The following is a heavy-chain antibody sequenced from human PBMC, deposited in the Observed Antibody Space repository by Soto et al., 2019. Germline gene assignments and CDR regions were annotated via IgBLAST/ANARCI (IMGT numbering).Heavy chain of an antibody. D-gene: IGHD3-16*02. V-gene: IGHV4-31*03. J-gene: IGHJ4*02. CDR2: IYYSGST. Sequence: SETLSLTCTVSGGSISSGGYYGSWIRQHPGKGLEWIGYIYYSGSTYYNPSLKSRVTISVDTSKNQFSLKLSSVTAADTAVYYCSRVPLTPVLSDYWGQGPLVTVSS. CDR1: GGSISSGGYY. CDR3: SRVPLTPVLSDY.